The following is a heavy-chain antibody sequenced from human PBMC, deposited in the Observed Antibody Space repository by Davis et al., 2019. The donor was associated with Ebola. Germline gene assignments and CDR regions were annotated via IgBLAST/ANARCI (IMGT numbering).Heavy chain of an antibody. CDR3: ARVEYSSGWYCNWFDP. D-gene: IGHD6-19*01. Sequence: MPSETLSLTCAVSGDSISSGGFSWSWIRQPPGKGPEWIGCIFYSGSTYYNPSLKSRVSISVDTSKTQFSLKLNSVTAADTAVYYCARVEYSSGWYCNWFDPWGQGTLVTVSS. CDR1: GDSISSGGFS. J-gene: IGHJ5*02. CDR2: IFYSGST. V-gene: IGHV4-30-4*07.